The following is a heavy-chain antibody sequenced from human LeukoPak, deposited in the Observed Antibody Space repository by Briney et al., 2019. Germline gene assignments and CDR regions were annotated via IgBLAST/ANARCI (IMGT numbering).Heavy chain of an antibody. Sequence: SETLSLTCTVSGGSISSGSYYWSWIRQPAGKGLEWIGRIYTSGSTNYNPSLKSRVTISVDTSKNQFSLKLSSVTAADTAVYYCAGDILTGYNYWGQGTLVTVSS. V-gene: IGHV4-61*02. J-gene: IGHJ4*02. CDR2: IYTSGST. D-gene: IGHD3-9*01. CDR1: GGSISSGSYY. CDR3: AGDILTGYNY.